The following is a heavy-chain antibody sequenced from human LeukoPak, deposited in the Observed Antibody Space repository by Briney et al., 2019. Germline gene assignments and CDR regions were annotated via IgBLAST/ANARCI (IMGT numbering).Heavy chain of an antibody. CDR2: IYSGGST. D-gene: IGHD5-18*01. J-gene: IGHJ4*02. CDR1: GFAVSSNY. V-gene: IGHV3-66*01. Sequence: PGGSLRLSCAASGFAVSSNYMSWVRQAPGKGLEWVSVIYSGGSTYYADSAKGRFTISRDNSKNTLYLQMNSLRAEDTAVYYCAREGYSYGFDYWGQGTLVTVSS. CDR3: AREGYSYGFDY.